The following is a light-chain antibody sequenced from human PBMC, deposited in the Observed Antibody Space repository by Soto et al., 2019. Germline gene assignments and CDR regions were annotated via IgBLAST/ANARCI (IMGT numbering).Light chain of an antibody. Sequence: QAVVTQPPSASASLGASVTHTCTLSSGYSNYKVDWYQQRPGKGPRFVMRVGTGGIVGSKGDGIPDRFSVLGSGLNRYLTIKNIQEEDESDYHCGADHGSGSNFVVVFGGGTKLTVL. V-gene: IGLV9-49*01. CDR1: SGYSNYK. CDR2: VGTGGIVG. CDR3: GADHGSGSNFVVV. J-gene: IGLJ2*01.